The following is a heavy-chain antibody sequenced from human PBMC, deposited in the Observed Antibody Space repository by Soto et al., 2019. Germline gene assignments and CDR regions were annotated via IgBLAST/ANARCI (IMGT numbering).Heavy chain of an antibody. CDR1: GFTFSSYC. J-gene: IGHJ5*02. CDR3: ASYIGFDP. Sequence: GSLRLSCAASGFTFSSYCMSWVRQAPGKGLEWVANIKQDGSEKYYVDSVKGRFTISRDNAKNSLYLQMNSLRAEDTAVYYCASYIGFDPWGQGTLVTVSS. V-gene: IGHV3-7*01. CDR2: IKQDGSEK.